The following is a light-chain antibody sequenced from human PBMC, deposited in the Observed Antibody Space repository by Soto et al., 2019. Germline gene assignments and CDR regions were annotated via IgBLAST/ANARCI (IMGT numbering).Light chain of an antibody. CDR3: QQYGSSRT. Sequence: EIVMTQSPATLSVSPGERATLSCRASQSVSSNLAWYQQKPGQAPRLLIYGASTRATGIPARFSGSGSGTEFTLTISSLRSEDFAVYYCQQYGSSRTFGQGTKVEIK. CDR2: GAS. CDR1: QSVSSN. J-gene: IGKJ1*01. V-gene: IGKV3-15*01.